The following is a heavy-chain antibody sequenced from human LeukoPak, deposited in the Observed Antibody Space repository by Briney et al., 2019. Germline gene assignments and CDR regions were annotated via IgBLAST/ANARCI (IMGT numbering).Heavy chain of an antibody. V-gene: IGHV3-7*01. J-gene: IGHJ4*02. D-gene: IGHD6-13*01. CDR3: ARDRRFSRDY. CDR2: IKGDGSEK. CDR1: GFTFSSEW. Sequence: GGSLRLSCAASGFTFSSEWMSWARQAPGKGLEWVVNIKGDGSEKYYVDSVKGRFTISRDNAKNSVYLQMNSLRVEDTAVYYCARDRRFSRDYWGQGTLVSVSS.